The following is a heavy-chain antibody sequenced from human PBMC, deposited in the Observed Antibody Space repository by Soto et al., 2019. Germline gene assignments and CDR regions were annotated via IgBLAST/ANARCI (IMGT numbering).Heavy chain of an antibody. Sequence: PGGSLRLSSAASGFTFSSYAMSWVRQAPGKGLEWISAVSGSGGSTYYADSVKGRFTISRDNSKDTLYLQMNNLRAEDTAVYYCAKPPDYNWNDYWGQGTLVTAPQ. CDR3: AKPPDYNWNDY. CDR1: GFTFSSYA. V-gene: IGHV3-23*01. D-gene: IGHD1-20*01. CDR2: VSGSGGST. J-gene: IGHJ4*02.